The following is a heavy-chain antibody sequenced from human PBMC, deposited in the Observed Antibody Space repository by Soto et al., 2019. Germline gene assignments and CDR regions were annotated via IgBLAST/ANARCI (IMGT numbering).Heavy chain of an antibody. J-gene: IGHJ4*02. CDR2: ISYDGSNE. D-gene: IGHD4-17*01. CDR1: GFTFSDYG. CDR3: AQDTDYAIGGIDS. V-gene: IGHV3-30*18. Sequence: QVQLVESGGGVVHPGRSLRLSCAASGFTFSDYGMHWVRQAPGKGLEWVAVISYDGSNENYADSVKGRFTISRDNSKNTLDLQMNSLRAEDTAVYYCAQDTDYAIGGIDSWGQGILVTVSS.